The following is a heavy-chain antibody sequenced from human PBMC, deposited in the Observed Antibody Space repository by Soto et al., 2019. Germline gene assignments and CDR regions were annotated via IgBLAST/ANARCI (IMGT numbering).Heavy chain of an antibody. CDR3: ARVAY. CDR1: GFPFPQYD. V-gene: IGHV3-21*01. Sequence: PGGSLRLSCAASGFPFPQYDMNWVRQVPGKGLEWVASISSASSETWYADSVKGRFIISRDNAQNSLFLQMNTLRPEDSAIYYCARVAYWGPGTQVTVSS. J-gene: IGHJ4*02. CDR2: ISSASSET.